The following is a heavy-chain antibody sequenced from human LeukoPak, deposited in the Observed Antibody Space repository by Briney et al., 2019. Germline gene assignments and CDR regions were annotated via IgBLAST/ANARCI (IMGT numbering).Heavy chain of an antibody. CDR2: ISSSGSTI. J-gene: IGHJ5*02. CDR1: GFTFSDYY. Sequence: GGSLRLSCAASGFTFSDYYMSWIRQAPGKGLEWVSYISSSGSTIYYADSVKGRFTISRDNAKNSLYLQMNSLRAEDTAVYHCARDVSYYDSSGYSNWFDPWGQGTLVTVSS. V-gene: IGHV3-11*01. CDR3: ARDVSYYDSSGYSNWFDP. D-gene: IGHD3-22*01.